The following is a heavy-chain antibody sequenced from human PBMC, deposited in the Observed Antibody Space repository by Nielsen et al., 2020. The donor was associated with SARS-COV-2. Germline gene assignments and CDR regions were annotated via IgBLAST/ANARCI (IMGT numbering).Heavy chain of an antibody. CDR2: ISGSGGST. Sequence: GGSLRLSCAASGFTFSSYAMSWVRPAPGKGLEWVSAISGSGGSTYYADSVKGRFTISRDNSKNTLYLQMNSLRAEDTAVYYCAKVLRAATPEDIVVVVEGFDYWGQGTLVTVSS. V-gene: IGHV3-23*01. J-gene: IGHJ4*02. CDR1: GFTFSSYA. CDR3: AKVLRAATPEDIVVVVEGFDY. D-gene: IGHD2-15*01.